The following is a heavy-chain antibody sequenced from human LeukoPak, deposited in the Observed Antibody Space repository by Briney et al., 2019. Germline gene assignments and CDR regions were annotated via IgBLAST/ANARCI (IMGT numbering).Heavy chain of an antibody. CDR3: ARGRLYCSSTSCYVGFDY. Sequence: TLSLTCTVSGGSISSGSYYWSWIRQPAGKGLEWIGRIYTSGSTNYNPSLKSRVTISVDTSKNQFSLKLSSVTAADTAVYYCARGRLYCSSTSCYVGFDYWGQGTLVTVSS. CDR2: IYTSGST. CDR1: GGSISSGSYY. D-gene: IGHD2-2*01. J-gene: IGHJ4*02. V-gene: IGHV4-61*02.